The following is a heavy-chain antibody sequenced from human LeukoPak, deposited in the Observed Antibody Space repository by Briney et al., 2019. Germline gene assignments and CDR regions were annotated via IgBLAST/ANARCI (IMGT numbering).Heavy chain of an antibody. V-gene: IGHV4-39*01. Sequence: PSETLSLTCTASGGSISSNSYYWGWIRQPPGKGLEWIGTIYYSGTTYYNPSLKSRVSISVDTSKNQFSLKLTSVTAADTAVYYCARHSGSFYGQYDYWGQGTLVTVSS. CDR3: ARHSGSFYGQYDY. CDR1: GGSISSNSYY. J-gene: IGHJ4*02. D-gene: IGHD1-26*01. CDR2: IYYSGTT.